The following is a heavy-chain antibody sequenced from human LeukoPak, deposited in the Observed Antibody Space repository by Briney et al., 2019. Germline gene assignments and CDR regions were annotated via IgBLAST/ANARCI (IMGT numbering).Heavy chain of an antibody. CDR1: GGTFGSYA. CDR2: IIPIFGIA. CDR3: ARGGGHDYGDYSLNY. V-gene: IGHV1-69*04. D-gene: IGHD4-17*01. J-gene: IGHJ4*02. Sequence: ASVKVSCKASGGTFGSYAISWVRQAPGQGLEWMGRIIPIFGIANYAQKFQGRVTITADKSTSTAYMELSSLRSEDTAVYYCARGGGHDYGDYSLNYWGQGTLVTVSS.